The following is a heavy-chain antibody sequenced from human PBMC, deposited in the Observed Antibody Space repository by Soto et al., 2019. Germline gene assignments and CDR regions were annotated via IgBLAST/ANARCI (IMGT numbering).Heavy chain of an antibody. V-gene: IGHV1-2*04. CDR3: ARGLPTQNLLVGAHFDY. D-gene: IGHD1-26*01. CDR1: GYTFTGYY. CDR2: INPNSGGT. J-gene: IGHJ4*02. Sequence: ASVKVSCKASGYTFTGYYLHWVRQAPGQGLEWVGWINPNSGGTSYAQKFQGWVTMTRDTSISTVYMELSSLRSEDTAVFYCARGLPTQNLLVGAHFDYWGQGTLVTVSS.